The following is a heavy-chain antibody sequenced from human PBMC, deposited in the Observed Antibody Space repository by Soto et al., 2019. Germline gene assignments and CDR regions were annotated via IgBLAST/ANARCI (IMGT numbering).Heavy chain of an antibody. Sequence: GASLKISCKGSGYCFTSYWLGCVRQMPGKGLEGMVIIYPGDCDTRYSPSFQGQVTISADKSISTAYMQWSSLKASDTAMYYCARLVPDSSYGDLNWFDPWGQGTLVTVSS. CDR2: IYPGDCDT. V-gene: IGHV5-51*01. CDR3: ARLVPDSSYGDLNWFDP. J-gene: IGHJ5*02. CDR1: GYCFTSYW. D-gene: IGHD4-17*01.